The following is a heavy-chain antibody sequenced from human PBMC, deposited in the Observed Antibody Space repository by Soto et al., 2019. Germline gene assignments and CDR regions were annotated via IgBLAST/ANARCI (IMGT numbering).Heavy chain of an antibody. D-gene: IGHD3-10*01. CDR2: IKSKTDGGTT. CDR1: GFTFSNAW. J-gene: IGHJ4*02. Sequence: VGSLRLSCAASGFTFSNAWMSWVRQAPGKGLEWVGSIKSKTDGGTTDYAAPVKGRFTISRDDSKNTLYLQMNSLKTEDTAVYYCTTDPGALLWFGELLSAFDYWGQGTLVTVSS. CDR3: TTDPGALLWFGELLSAFDY. V-gene: IGHV3-15*01.